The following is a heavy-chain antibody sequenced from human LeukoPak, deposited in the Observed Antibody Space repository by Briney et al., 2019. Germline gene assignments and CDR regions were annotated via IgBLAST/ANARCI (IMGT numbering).Heavy chain of an antibody. Sequence: SGTLSLTCAVSGGSISSSNWWSWVRQPPGKGLEWIGEIYHSGSTNYNPSLESRVTISVDKSKNQFSLKLSSVTAADTAVYYCASQHYDILTGYYFFDYWGQGTLVTVSS. D-gene: IGHD3-9*01. CDR2: IYHSGST. CDR1: GGSISSSNW. J-gene: IGHJ4*02. CDR3: ASQHYDILTGYYFFDY. V-gene: IGHV4-4*02.